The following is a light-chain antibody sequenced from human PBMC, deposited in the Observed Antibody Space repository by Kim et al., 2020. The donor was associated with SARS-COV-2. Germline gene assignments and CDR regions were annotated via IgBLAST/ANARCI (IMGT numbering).Light chain of an antibody. V-gene: IGKV1-39*01. CDR1: QSISSY. Sequence: ASVGDRVTITCRASQSISSYLNWYQQKPGKAPKLLIYAASSLQSGVPSRFSGSGSGTDFTLTISSLQPEDFATYYCQQSYSTPGTFGQGTKVDVK. J-gene: IGKJ1*01. CDR3: QQSYSTPGT. CDR2: AAS.